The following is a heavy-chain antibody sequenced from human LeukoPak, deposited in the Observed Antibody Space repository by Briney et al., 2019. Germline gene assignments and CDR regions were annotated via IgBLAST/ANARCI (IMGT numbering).Heavy chain of an antibody. CDR2: ISNDGSYK. CDR3: VKSIAGAGRFRFDLDY. J-gene: IGHJ4*02. Sequence: GRSLRLSCAASGFTFRSFGMHWVRQAPGKGEEWGTVISNDGSYKNYADSLKGRFTIYRDHSKNTLYLQMNSLRTEDTAVYYCVKSIAGAGRFRFDLDYWGQGTLVTVSS. V-gene: IGHV3-30*18. CDR1: GFTFRSFG. D-gene: IGHD6-19*01.